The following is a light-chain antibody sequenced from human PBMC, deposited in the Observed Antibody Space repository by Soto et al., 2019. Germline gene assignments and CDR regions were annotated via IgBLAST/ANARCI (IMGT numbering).Light chain of an antibody. CDR1: QSVSSY. CDR3: QQYGSSPK. J-gene: IGKJ1*01. V-gene: IGKV3-20*01. Sequence: EIVLTQSPATLSLSPGERATLSCRASQSVSSYLAWYQQKPGQAPRLLIYGASSRAPGIPDRFSGSGSGTDFTLTISRLEPEDFAMYYCQQYGSSPKFGQGTKVDIK. CDR2: GAS.